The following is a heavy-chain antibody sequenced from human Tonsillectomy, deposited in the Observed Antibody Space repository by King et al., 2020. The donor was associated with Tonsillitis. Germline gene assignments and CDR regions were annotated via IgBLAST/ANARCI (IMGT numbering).Heavy chain of an antibody. CDR3: ARTDTVSDFEETTTYYHYGMDV. D-gene: IGHD3-9*01. V-gene: IGHV1-69*09. CDR1: GGSFSSYA. J-gene: IGHJ6*02. Sequence: VQLVQSGAEVRKPGSSVKVSCQASGGSFSSYAISWVRQAPGQGLEWMGRIIPILDMSNYAQKFQGRVTITADTSTSTAYMELSSLRSEDTAVYYCARTDTVSDFEETTTYYHYGMDVWGQGTTVTVSS. CDR2: IIPILDMS.